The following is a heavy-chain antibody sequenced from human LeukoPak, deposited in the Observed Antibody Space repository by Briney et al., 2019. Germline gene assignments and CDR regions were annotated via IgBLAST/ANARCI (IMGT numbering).Heavy chain of an antibody. D-gene: IGHD4-23*01. CDR3: ATEDGGTHSTDY. CDR2: ISHSGNT. V-gene: IGHV4-38-2*02. Sequence: PSETLSLTCSVSGYSISSGYFWAWIRQTPGKGLEWIGSISHSGNTYYTPSLKSRVTISSDTSRNQSSLELRSVTAADRALYYCATEDGGTHSTDYWGQGILVTVSS. J-gene: IGHJ4*02. CDR1: GYSISSGYF.